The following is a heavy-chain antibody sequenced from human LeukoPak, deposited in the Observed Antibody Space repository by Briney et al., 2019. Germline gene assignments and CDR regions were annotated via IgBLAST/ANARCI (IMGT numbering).Heavy chain of an antibody. CDR1: GGSISSSSYY. CDR2: IYYSEST. J-gene: IGHJ3*02. Sequence: PSETVSLTCTVSGGSISSSSYYWGWIRQPPGKGLEWIGSIYYSESTYYNPSLKSRVTISVDTSKNQFSLKLSSVTAADTAVYYCASSVVVAATDAFDIWGQGTMVTVSS. V-gene: IGHV4-39*01. D-gene: IGHD2-15*01. CDR3: ASSVVVAATDAFDI.